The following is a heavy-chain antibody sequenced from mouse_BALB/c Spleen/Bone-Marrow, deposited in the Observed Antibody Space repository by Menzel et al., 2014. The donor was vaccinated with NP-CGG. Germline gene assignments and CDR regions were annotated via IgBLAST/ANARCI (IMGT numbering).Heavy chain of an antibody. J-gene: IGHJ3*01. Sequence: QVQLQQSGAGQVRPGTSVKVSCKAAGYAFTYYLIDWIKQRPGQRPGQGLEWIGVINPGTGGTNYNEKFKGRATLTADNSSSTGYMQFSSLTSYYSAVYFCARRPWFAYWGQGTLVTVSS. V-gene: IGHV1-54*01. CDR2: INPGTGGT. CDR3: ARRPWFAY. CDR1: GYAFTYYL.